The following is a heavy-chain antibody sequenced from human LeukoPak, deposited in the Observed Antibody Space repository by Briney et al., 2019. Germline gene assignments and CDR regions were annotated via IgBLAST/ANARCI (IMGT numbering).Heavy chain of an antibody. J-gene: IGHJ3*02. D-gene: IGHD6-13*01. V-gene: IGHV3-21*01. CDR3: ARPYSSSSPDGFDI. Sequence: PGGSLRLSCAASGFTFSSYNMNWVRQAPGKGLEWVSSISSYSDYIYYADSVKGRFTISRDNAENSLYLQMNSLRVEDMAVYFCARPYSSSSPDGFDIWGQGIMVTVSS. CDR2: ISSYSDYI. CDR1: GFTFSSYN.